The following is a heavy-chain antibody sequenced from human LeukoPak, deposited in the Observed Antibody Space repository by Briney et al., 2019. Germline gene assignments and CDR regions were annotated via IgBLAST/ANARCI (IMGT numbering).Heavy chain of an antibody. CDR3: ARAPTTVVRNNWFDP. J-gene: IGHJ5*02. D-gene: IGHD4-23*01. CDR2: INPSGGST. V-gene: IGHV1-46*01. Sequence: ASVKVSCKASGYTLTSYYMHWVRQAPGQGLEWMGIINPSGGSTSYAQKFQGRVTMTRDTSTSTVYVELSSLRSEDTAVYYCARAPTTVVRNNWFDPWGQGTLVTVSS. CDR1: GYTLTSYY.